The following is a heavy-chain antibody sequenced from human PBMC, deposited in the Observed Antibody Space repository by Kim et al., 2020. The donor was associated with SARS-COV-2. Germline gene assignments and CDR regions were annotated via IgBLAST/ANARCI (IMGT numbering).Heavy chain of an antibody. D-gene: IGHD5-12*01. Sequence: SETLSLTCTVSGGSISSSSYYWGWIRQPPGKGLEWIGSIYYSGSTYSNPSLKSRVTISVDTSKNQFSLKLSSVTAADTAVYYCARHPHHSGYDLGAFDIWGQGTMVTVSS. CDR2: IYYSGST. V-gene: IGHV4-39*01. CDR1: GGSISSSSYY. J-gene: IGHJ3*02. CDR3: ARHPHHSGYDLGAFDI.